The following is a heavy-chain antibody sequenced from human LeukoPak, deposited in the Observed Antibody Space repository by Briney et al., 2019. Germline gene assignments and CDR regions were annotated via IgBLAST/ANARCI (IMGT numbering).Heavy chain of an antibody. CDR1: GYTFTSYD. CDR2: MNPNSGNT. J-gene: IGHJ6*03. V-gene: IGHV1-8*03. CDR3: ARGPGVSLPRYYYMDV. D-gene: IGHD6-13*01. Sequence: ASVKVSCKASGYTFTSYDINWVRQATGQGLEWMGWMNPNSGNTGYAQKFQGRVTITRNTSISTAYMELSSLRSEDTAVYYCARGPGVSLPRYYYMDVWGKGTTVTVSS.